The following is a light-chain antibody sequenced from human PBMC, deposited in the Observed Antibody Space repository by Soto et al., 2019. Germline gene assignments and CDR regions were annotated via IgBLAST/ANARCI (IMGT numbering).Light chain of an antibody. CDR2: EVS. CDR3: CSYAGSNWV. J-gene: IGLJ3*02. Sequence: QSALTQPASVSGSPGQSITLSCTGTSSDVGSYNLVSWYQQHPGKAPKLMIYEVSKRPSGVSNRFSGSKSGNTASLTISGLQAEDEADYYCCSYAGSNWVFGGGTKVTVL. V-gene: IGLV2-23*02. CDR1: SSDVGSYNL.